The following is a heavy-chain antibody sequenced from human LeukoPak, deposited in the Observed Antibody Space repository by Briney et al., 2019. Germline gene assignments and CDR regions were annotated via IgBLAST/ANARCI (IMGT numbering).Heavy chain of an antibody. D-gene: IGHD3-9*01. Sequence: ASVKVSCKASGYTFTGYYMHWVRQAPGQGLEWMGIINPSGGSTSYAQKFQGRVTMTRDTSTSTVYMELSSLRSEDTAVYYCARGVENYDILTGYYSYYFDYWGQGALVTVSS. CDR3: ARGVENYDILTGYYSYYFDY. J-gene: IGHJ4*02. CDR2: INPSGGST. CDR1: GYTFTGYY. V-gene: IGHV1-46*01.